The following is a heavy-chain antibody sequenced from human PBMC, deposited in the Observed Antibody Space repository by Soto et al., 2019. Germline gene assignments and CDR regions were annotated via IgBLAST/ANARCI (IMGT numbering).Heavy chain of an antibody. CDR1: GGSISSGDYY. D-gene: IGHD5-12*01. CDR3: ARDVVATIRGDHYFDY. CDR2: IYYSGST. Sequence: SETLSLTCTVSGGSISSGDYYWNWIRQPPGKGLEWIGYIYYSGSTDYNPSLQSRVTISVDTSKNLVSLKLSSVTAADTAVYYCARDVVATIRGDHYFDYWGQGALVTVSS. J-gene: IGHJ4*02. V-gene: IGHV4-30-4*01.